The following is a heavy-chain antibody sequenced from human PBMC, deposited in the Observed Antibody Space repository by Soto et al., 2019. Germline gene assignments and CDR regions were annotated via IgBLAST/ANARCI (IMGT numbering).Heavy chain of an antibody. CDR2: IYYSGST. Sequence: QVQLQESGPGLVKPSQTLSLTCTVSGGSISSGDYYWSWIRQPPGKGLEWIGYIYYSGSTYYNPSLKSRVTISVDTSKNQFSLKLSSVTAADTAVYYCARDKWTVTTSNYYYYYGMDVWGQGTTVTVSS. D-gene: IGHD4-17*01. CDR3: ARDKWTVTTSNYYYYYGMDV. J-gene: IGHJ6*02. CDR1: GGSISSGDYY. V-gene: IGHV4-30-4*01.